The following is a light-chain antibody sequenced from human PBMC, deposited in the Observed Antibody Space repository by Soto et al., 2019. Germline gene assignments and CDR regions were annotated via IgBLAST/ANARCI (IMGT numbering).Light chain of an antibody. V-gene: IGKV3-11*01. CDR2: DAS. J-gene: IGKJ1*01. CDR1: QSVRSS. CDR3: QQRSSWPWT. Sequence: EILLTQSPATLSLSPGERATLSCRASQSVRSSLAWYQQKPGQAPRLLIYDASNRATGIPGRFSGSGSGTDFTLTISNLEPEDFAVYYCQQRSSWPWTVGQGAKVEIK.